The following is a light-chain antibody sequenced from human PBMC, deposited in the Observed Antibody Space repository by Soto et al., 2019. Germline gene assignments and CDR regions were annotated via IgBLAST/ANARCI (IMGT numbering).Light chain of an antibody. CDR1: SNDVGGYNF. Sequence: QSVLTQPPSASGCPGQSVTICCTGTSNDVGGYNFVSWYQQHPGKAPKLMIFEVSKRPSGVPDRFSGSKSGSTASLTVSGLQAEDEADYYCSSYAGNNIYYVFGTGTKVTVL. CDR3: SSYAGNNIYYV. CDR2: EVS. V-gene: IGLV2-8*01. J-gene: IGLJ1*01.